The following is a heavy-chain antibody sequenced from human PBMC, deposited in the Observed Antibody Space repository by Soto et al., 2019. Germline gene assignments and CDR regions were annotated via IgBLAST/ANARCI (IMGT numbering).Heavy chain of an antibody. D-gene: IGHD3-22*01. J-gene: IGHJ4*02. V-gene: IGHV3-43*01. Sequence: GGSLRLSCAASGFTFDDYTMHWVRQAPGKGLEWVSLISWDGGSTYYADSVKGRFTISRDNSKNSLYLQMNSLRTEDTALYYCASGELKYYYDSSGPSGYWGQGTLVTVSS. CDR2: ISWDGGST. CDR3: ASGELKYYYDSSGPSGY. CDR1: GFTFDDYT.